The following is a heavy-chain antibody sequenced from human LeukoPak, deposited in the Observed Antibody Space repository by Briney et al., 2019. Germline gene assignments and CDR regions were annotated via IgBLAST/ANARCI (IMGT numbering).Heavy chain of an antibody. Sequence: ASEKVSCKASGGTFGSYAISWVRQAPGQGLEWMGGIIPIFGTANYAQKFQGRVTITADESTSTAYMELSSLRSEDTAVYYCARLSSWYSKTYYYYGMDVWGQGTTVTVSS. CDR2: IIPIFGTA. CDR3: ARLSSWYSKTYYYYGMDV. CDR1: GGTFGSYA. J-gene: IGHJ6*02. V-gene: IGHV1-69*13. D-gene: IGHD6-13*01.